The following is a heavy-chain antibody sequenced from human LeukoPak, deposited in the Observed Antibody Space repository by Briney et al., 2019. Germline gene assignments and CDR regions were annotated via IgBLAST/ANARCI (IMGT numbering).Heavy chain of an antibody. CDR2: I. Sequence: KPGESLKISCKGSGYSFTSYWIGWVRQMPGKGLEWMGIIYSPSFQGQVTISADKSISTAYLQWSSLKASDTAMYYCARLDIVATGSGYWGQGTLVTVSS. CDR1: GYSFTSYW. J-gene: IGHJ4*02. V-gene: IGHV5-51*01. CDR3: ARLDIVATGSGY. D-gene: IGHD5-12*01.